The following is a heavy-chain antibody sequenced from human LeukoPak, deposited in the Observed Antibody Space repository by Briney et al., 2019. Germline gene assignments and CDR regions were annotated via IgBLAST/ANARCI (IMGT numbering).Heavy chain of an antibody. CDR1: GGSISSYY. D-gene: IGHD3-3*01. V-gene: IGHV4-59*08. Sequence: SETLSLTCTVSGGSISSYYWSWIRQPPGKGLEWIGYIYYSGSTNYNPSLKSRVTISVDTSKNQFSLKLSSVTAADTAVYYCARHGGPTYDFWSGYSPKNGMDVWGQGTTVTVSS. CDR3: ARHGGPTYDFWSGYSPKNGMDV. J-gene: IGHJ6*02. CDR2: IYYSGST.